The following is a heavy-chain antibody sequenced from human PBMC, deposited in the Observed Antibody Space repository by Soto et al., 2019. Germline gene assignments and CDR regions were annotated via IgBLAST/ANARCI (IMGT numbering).Heavy chain of an antibody. V-gene: IGHV4-59*01. D-gene: IGHD5-18*01. CDR2: IFYSGST. CDR1: GGSISNYY. J-gene: IGHJ5*02. CDR3: AKDSGYNYGYFRWFDP. Sequence: ETLSLTCTVSGGSISNYYWSWIRQPPGRGLEWIGHIFYSGSTNYNPALKSRVTISVDTSKSQFSLKLSSVTAADTAVYYCAKDSGYNYGYFRWFDPWGQGNLVTVSS.